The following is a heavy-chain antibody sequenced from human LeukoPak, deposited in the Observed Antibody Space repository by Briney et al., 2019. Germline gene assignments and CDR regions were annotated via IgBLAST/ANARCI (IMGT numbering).Heavy chain of an antibody. V-gene: IGHV4-39*07. CDR2: IYYSGST. D-gene: IGHD5-18*01. CDR3: AREGGYSYASGWFDP. CDR1: GGSISSSIYY. Sequence: SETLSLTCIVSGGSISSSIYYWAWVRQPPGKGLEWIGSIYYSGSTYYNPSLKSRVTISVDTSKNQFSLKLSSVTAADTAVYYCAREGGYSYASGWFDPWGQGTLVTVSS. J-gene: IGHJ5*02.